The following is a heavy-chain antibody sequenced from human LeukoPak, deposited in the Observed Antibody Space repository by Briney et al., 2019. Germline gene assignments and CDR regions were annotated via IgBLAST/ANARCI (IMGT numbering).Heavy chain of an antibody. CDR1: GFTFSSVW. CDR3: AKGFGTDH. CDR2: IKQNGSEK. D-gene: IGHD3-3*01. V-gene: IGHV3-7*01. J-gene: IGHJ5*02. Sequence: GGFLRLSCAASGFTFSSVWMTWVRQVPGKGLEWVANIKQNGSEKYYMDSVKGRFTISRDDAKNSLYLQMNSLRVEDTAIYYCAKGFGTDHWGQGTLVTVSS.